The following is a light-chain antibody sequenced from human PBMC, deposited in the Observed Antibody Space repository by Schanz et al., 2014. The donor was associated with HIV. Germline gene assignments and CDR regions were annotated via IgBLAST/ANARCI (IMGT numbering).Light chain of an antibody. CDR3: QSYDSSLRASV. Sequence: QSVLTQPPSVSGAPGQRVTMSCTGSNSNIGATSHVHWYQQLPGTAPKLLIYGNSNRPSGVPHRFSGSKSGTSASLAITGLQAEDEAHYYCQSYDSSLRASVFGGGTKLTVL. CDR2: GNS. CDR1: NSNIGATSH. J-gene: IGLJ3*02. V-gene: IGLV1-40*01.